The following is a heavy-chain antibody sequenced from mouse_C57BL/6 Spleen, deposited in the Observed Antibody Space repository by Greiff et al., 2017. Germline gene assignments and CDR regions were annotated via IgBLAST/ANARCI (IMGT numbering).Heavy chain of an antibody. CDR2: ISDGGSYT. CDR3: ARDGLEETSFDY. J-gene: IGHJ2*01. V-gene: IGHV5-4*01. Sequence: EVQLVESGGGLVKPGGSLKLSCAASGFTFSSYAMSWVRQTPEKRLEWVATISDGGSYTYYPDNVKGRFTISRDNAKNNLYLQMSHLKSEDTAMYYCARDGLEETSFDYWGQGTTLTVSS. D-gene: IGHD2-13*01. CDR1: GFTFSSYA.